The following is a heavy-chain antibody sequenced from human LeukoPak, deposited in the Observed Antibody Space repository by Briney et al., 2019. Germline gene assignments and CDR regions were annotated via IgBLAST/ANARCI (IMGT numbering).Heavy chain of an antibody. V-gene: IGHV4-31*03. CDR2: IYYSGST. J-gene: IGHJ4*02. D-gene: IGHD3-16*01. Sequence: SETLSLTCTVSGGSISSGGYYWSWIRQHPGKGLEWIGYIYYSGSTYYNPSLKSRVTISVDTSKNQFSLKLSSVTAADTAVYYCARGRRGESLRLYYFDYWGQGTLVTVSS. CDR3: ARGRRGESLRLYYFDY. CDR1: GGSISSGGYY.